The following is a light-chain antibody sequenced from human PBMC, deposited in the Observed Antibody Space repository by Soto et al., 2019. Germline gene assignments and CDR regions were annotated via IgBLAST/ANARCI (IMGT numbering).Light chain of an antibody. Sequence: IQLTQSPSSLSASVGDRVTITCRASQGISSYLAWYQQKPGKAPKLLIYAASTLQSGVPSRFSGSGSGTDFTPTISSLQPEDFATYYCQQRNSYSITFGQGTRLEIK. CDR2: AAS. CDR1: QGISSY. CDR3: QQRNSYSIT. J-gene: IGKJ5*01. V-gene: IGKV1-9*01.